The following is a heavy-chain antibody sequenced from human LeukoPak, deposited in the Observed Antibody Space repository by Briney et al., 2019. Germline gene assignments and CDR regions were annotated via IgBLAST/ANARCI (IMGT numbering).Heavy chain of an antibody. CDR3: ARDNGDY. V-gene: IGHV4-59*12. CDR2: IYYSRST. CDR1: GVSISIYY. Sequence: SETLSLTCSVSGVSISIYYWSWIRQAPDKGLEWIGYIYYSRSTYYNPSLKSRVTISVDTSKNQFSLKLSSVTAADTAVYYCARDNGDYWGQGTLVTVSS. D-gene: IGHD2-8*01. J-gene: IGHJ4*02.